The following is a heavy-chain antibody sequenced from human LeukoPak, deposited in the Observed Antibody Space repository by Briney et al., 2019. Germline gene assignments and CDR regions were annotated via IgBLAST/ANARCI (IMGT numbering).Heavy chain of an antibody. CDR1: GGSISSSSYY. CDR2: IYYSGST. CDR3: ARVYYYDSSGYYFAFDI. D-gene: IGHD3-22*01. J-gene: IGHJ3*02. V-gene: IGHV4-39*01. Sequence: PSETLSLTCSVSGGSISSSSYYWGWIRQPPGKGLEWIESIYYSGSTYYNPSLKSRVTISVDTSKNQFSLKLSSVTAADTAVYYCARVYYYDSSGYYFAFDIWGQGTMVPSLQ.